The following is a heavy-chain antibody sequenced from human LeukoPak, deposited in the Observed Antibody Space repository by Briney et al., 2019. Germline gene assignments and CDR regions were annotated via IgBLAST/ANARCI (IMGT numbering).Heavy chain of an antibody. CDR3: ARGRNGVTTAY. D-gene: IGHD1-26*01. CDR2: MNPNSGNT. V-gene: IGHV1-8*01. J-gene: IGHJ4*02. CDR1: GYSFASND. Sequence: ASVKASCKASGYSFASNDINWVRQATGQGLEWMGWMNPNSGNTGYAQKFQGRVTMTRNTSISTAYMELSSLRSEDAAVYYCARGRNGVTTAYWGQGTLVTVSS.